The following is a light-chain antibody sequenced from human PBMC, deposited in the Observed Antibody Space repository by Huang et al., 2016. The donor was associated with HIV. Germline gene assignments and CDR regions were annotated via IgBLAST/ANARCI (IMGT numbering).Light chain of an antibody. CDR1: QCVDIN. CDR2: GAS. V-gene: IGKV3-15*01. Sequence: EIVMTQSPATLSVSPGESATLTCRTSQCVDINLAWYQQKVGQPPRLLVYGASTRANGIPTRFSGSGAGTEFKLTISSLQSEDVAVYYCQQYNPWPPWTFGQGTRVEIK. CDR3: QQYNPWPPWT. J-gene: IGKJ1*01.